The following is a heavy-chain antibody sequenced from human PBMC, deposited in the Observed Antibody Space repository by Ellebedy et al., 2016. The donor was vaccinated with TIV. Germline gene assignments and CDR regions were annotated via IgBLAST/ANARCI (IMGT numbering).Heavy chain of an antibody. Sequence: MPSETLSLTCAVYGGSISGYYWSWIRQRPGKGVEWIGEINHRGSTNYNPSLKSRVTRSVDTSKNQFSLKLSSVTAADTAVYYCASTLAGYRSTFGTAFDIWGQGTMVTVSS. CDR1: GGSISGYY. CDR2: INHRGST. V-gene: IGHV4-34*01. CDR3: ASTLAGYRSTFGTAFDI. D-gene: IGHD6-19*01. J-gene: IGHJ3*02.